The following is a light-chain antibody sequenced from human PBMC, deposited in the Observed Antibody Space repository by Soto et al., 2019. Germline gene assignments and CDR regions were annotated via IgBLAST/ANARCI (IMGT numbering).Light chain of an antibody. CDR1: QSVGND. CDR2: DAS. J-gene: IGKJ4*01. CDR3: QQYKNWPLT. V-gene: IGKV3D-15*01. Sequence: EIVMTQSPATLSVSPGDRATLSCRASQSVGNDLAWYQQKPGQAPRLLIYDASTRATGIPARFSGSGSGTEFTLTISSLLSEDFAVYSCQQYKNWPLTFGGGTKVDIK.